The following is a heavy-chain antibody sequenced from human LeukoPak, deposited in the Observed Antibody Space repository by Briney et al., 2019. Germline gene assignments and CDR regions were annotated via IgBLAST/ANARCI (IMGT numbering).Heavy chain of an antibody. D-gene: IGHD5-12*01. Sequence: SETLSLTCAVYGGSFSGYYWSWIRQPPGKGLEWIGEVVHGGSTDYNPSLKSRVTISVDKSKNQFSLRLSSVTTADTAVYYCARSHKYTGYVLSSGGQGPRATAPS. CDR3: ARSHKYTGYVLSS. CDR2: VVHGGST. J-gene: IGHJ4*02. V-gene: IGHV4-34*12. CDR1: GGSFSGYY.